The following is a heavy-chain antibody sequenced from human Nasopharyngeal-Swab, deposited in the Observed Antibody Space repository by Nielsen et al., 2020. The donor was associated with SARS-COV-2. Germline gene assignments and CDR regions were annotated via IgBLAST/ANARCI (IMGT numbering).Heavy chain of an antibody. CDR2: ISGSGGST. CDR1: GFTFSSYA. V-gene: IGHV3-23*01. Sequence: GESLKISCAASGFTFSSYAMSWVRQAPGKGLEWVSAISGSGGSTYYADSVKGRFTISRDNSKNTLYLQMNSLRAEDTAVYSCAKGGGCSSTSCYTGFDYWGQGTLVTVSS. CDR3: AKGGGCSSTSCYTGFDY. J-gene: IGHJ4*02. D-gene: IGHD2-2*02.